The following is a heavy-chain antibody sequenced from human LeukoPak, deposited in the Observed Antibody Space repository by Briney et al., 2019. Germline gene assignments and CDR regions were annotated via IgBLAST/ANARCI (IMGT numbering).Heavy chain of an antibody. Sequence: SETLSLTCTVFGGSISSYYWSWIRQPAGKGLEWIGRIYTSGSTNYNPSLKSRVTMSVDTSKNQFSLKLSSVTAADTAVYYCARDPTTIRYYYYGMDVWGQGTTVTVSS. V-gene: IGHV4-4*07. CDR3: ARDPTTIRYYYYGMDV. J-gene: IGHJ6*02. D-gene: IGHD1-26*01. CDR2: IYTSGST. CDR1: GGSISSYY.